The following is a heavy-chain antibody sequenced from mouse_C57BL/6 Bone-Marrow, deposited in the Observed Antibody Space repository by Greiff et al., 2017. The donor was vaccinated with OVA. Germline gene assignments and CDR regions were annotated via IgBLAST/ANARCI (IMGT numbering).Heavy chain of an antibody. J-gene: IGHJ2*01. Sequence: SGAELARPGASVKLSCKASGYTFTSYGISWVKQRTGQGLEWIGEIYPRSGNTYYNEKFKGKATLTADKSSSTAYMELRSLTSEDSAVYFCAKGAGLRRGFDYWGQGTTLTVSS. V-gene: IGHV1-81*01. D-gene: IGHD2-4*01. CDR3: AKGAGLRRGFDY. CDR2: IYPRSGNT. CDR1: GYTFTSYG.